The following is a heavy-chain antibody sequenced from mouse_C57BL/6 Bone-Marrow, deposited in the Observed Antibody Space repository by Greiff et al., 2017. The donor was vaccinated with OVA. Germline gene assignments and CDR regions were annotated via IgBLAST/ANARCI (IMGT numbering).Heavy chain of an antibody. CDR1: GYTFTDYY. V-gene: IGHV1-26*01. J-gene: IGHJ3*01. CDR3: ARRGITTVVASP. CDR2: INPNNGGT. Sequence: EVQLQQSGPELVKPGASVKISCKASGYTFTDYYMNWVKQSHGKSLEWIGDINPNNGGTSYNQKFKGKATLTVDKSSSTAYMELRSLTSEDSAVYYCARRGITTVVASPWGQGTLVTVSA. D-gene: IGHD1-1*01.